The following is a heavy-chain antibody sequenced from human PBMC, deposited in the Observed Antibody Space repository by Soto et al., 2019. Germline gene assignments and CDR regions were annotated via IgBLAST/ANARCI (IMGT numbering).Heavy chain of an antibody. J-gene: IGHJ6*02. Sequence: ASVKVSCKASGYTLTSYDINWVRQATGQGLEWMGWINAYNGNPNCAQKLQGRVTVTTETSTSTDYLELRSLRSDDTAVYYCARDLPPPPVYDILTGYYNGDYYYGMDVWGQGTRVTVSS. CDR1: GYTLTSYD. V-gene: IGHV1-18*01. CDR2: INAYNGNP. CDR3: ARDLPPPPVYDILTGYYNGDYYYGMDV. D-gene: IGHD3-9*01.